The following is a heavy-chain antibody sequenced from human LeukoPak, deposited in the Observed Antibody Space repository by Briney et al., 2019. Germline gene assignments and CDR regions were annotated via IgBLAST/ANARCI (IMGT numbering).Heavy chain of an antibody. J-gene: IGHJ4*02. CDR2: IYPGDSDT. V-gene: IGHV5-51*01. CDR1: GYSFTSYW. Sequence: GESLKISWKGSGYSFTSYWIGWVRQMPGKGLEWMGIIYPGDSDTRYSPSFQGQVTISADKSISTAYLQWSSLKASDTAMYYCARLVTSYDYVWGSYSDWGQGTLVTVSS. CDR3: ARLVTSYDYVWGSYSD. D-gene: IGHD3-16*01.